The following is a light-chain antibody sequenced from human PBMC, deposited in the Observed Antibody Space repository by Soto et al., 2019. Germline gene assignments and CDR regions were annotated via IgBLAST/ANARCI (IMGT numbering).Light chain of an antibody. CDR2: DAS. Sequence: EIVLTQSPATLSLSPGERATLSCRASQSVSTYLAWYQHQPGQAPRLLIYDASNRATGVPARFSGSGSGTDFTLTISSLEPEDFAVYYCQQRGNWPLTFGGGTKVEI. V-gene: IGKV3-11*01. J-gene: IGKJ4*01. CDR3: QQRGNWPLT. CDR1: QSVSTY.